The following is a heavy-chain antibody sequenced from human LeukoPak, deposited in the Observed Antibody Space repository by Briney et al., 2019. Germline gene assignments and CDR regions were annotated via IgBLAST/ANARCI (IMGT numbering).Heavy chain of an antibody. V-gene: IGHV1-69*01. J-gene: IGHJ4*02. D-gene: IGHD3-10*01. CDR1: GGTFSSYA. CDR3: ASRARGFVSRRFGELSY. Sequence: SVKVSCKASGGTFSSYAISWVRQAPGQGLEWMGGIIPIFGTANYAQRFQGRVTIPADESTSTAYMELSSLRTEDTGVYYCASRARGFVSRRFGELSYWGQGTLVTVSS. CDR2: IIPIFGTA.